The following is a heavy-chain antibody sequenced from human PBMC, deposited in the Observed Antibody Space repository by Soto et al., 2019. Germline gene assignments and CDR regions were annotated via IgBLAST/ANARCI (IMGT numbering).Heavy chain of an antibody. CDR3: ARCSGGSCYLGWFDP. Sequence: EVQLVESGGGLVQPGGSLRLSCAASGFTFSSYWMSWVRQAPGKGLEWVANIKQDGSEKYYVDSVKGRFTISRDNAKNSLYLQMNSLRAEDTAVYYCARCSGGSCYLGWFDPWGQGTLVTVSS. CDR1: GFTFSSYW. J-gene: IGHJ5*02. D-gene: IGHD2-15*01. V-gene: IGHV3-7*01. CDR2: IKQDGSEK.